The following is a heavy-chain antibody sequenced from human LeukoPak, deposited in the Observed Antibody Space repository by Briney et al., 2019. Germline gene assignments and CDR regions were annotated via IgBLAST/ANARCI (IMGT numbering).Heavy chain of an antibody. D-gene: IGHD3-10*01. J-gene: IGHJ4*02. CDR2: IKQDGSEK. Sequence: GGSLRLSCAASGFTFSRYWMTWVRQAPGKGLEWVANIKQDGSEKYYVDSVKGRFTISRDNAKNSLYLQMNSLRAEDTAVYYCARVGGAYYGSGSYYSGYWGQGTLVTVSS. V-gene: IGHV3-7*01. CDR1: GFTFSRYW. CDR3: ARVGGAYYGSGSYYSGY.